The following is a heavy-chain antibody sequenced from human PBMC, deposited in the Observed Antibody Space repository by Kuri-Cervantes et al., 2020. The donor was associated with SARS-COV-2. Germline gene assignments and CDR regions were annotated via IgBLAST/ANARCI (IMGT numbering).Heavy chain of an antibody. Sequence: ASVKVSCKASGYTFTRYTITWVRQAPGQGLEWMGWIIGFSGTTNYAETFQGRVTMTADTSTSTAYMELRSLNSDDAAICYCAREVVDYLDSSSFFICDLWGQGTLVTVSS. D-gene: IGHD2/OR15-2a*01. J-gene: IGHJ4*01. CDR3: AREVVDYLDSSSFFICDL. V-gene: IGHV1-18*01. CDR1: GYTFTRYT. CDR2: IIGFSGTT.